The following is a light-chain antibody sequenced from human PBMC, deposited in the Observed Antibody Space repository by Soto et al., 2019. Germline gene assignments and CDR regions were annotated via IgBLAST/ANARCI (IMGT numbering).Light chain of an antibody. CDR1: SSNIGAGYD. J-gene: IGLJ3*02. V-gene: IGLV1-40*01. CDR3: CSYTTTYTLV. Sequence: QSVLTQPPSVSGAPGQRVTISCTGSSSNIGAGYDVHWYQQLPGTTPKLLIYGNSNRPSGVPDRFSGSKSGTSASLAITGLQAEDEADYYCCSYTTTYTLVFGGGTQLTVL. CDR2: GNS.